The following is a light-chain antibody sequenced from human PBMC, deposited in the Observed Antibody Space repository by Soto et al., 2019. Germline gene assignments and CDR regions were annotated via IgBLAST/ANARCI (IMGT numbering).Light chain of an antibody. CDR2: GAS. Sequence: EIVMTQSPATLSVSPGERATLSCRASQSVSSNLAWYQQKPGQAPRLLIYGASTRATGIPARFSGSASGTEFTLTISSLQSEDFAVYYCQHYNNWPPENTFGQGTKLEIK. V-gene: IGKV3-15*01. CDR1: QSVSSN. CDR3: QHYNNWPPENT. J-gene: IGKJ2*01.